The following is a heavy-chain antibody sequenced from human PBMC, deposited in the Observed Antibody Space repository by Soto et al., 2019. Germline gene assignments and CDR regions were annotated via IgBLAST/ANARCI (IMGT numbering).Heavy chain of an antibody. CDR1: GYSFTSYW. V-gene: IGHV5-51*01. CDR2: IYPGDPDT. D-gene: IGHD3-10*01. Sequence: GESLKISCKGSGYSFTSYWIGWVRQMPGKGLEWMGIIYPGDPDTRYSPSFQGQVTISADKSISTAYLQWSSLKASDTAMYYCARQNYYGSGSYYLYYYYYGMDVWGQGTTVTVSS. CDR3: ARQNYYGSGSYYLYYYYYGMDV. J-gene: IGHJ6*02.